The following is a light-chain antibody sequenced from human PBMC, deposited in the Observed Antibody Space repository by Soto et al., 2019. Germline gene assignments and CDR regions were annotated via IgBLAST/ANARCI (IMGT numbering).Light chain of an antibody. CDR1: SKDVGYYNY. CDR3: SSYAGSDYPHV. Sequence: QSALTQPPSASGSPGQSVTIACTGTSKDVGYYNYVSWYQQPPGKAPKLLIYDVSKRPSGVPDRFSGSKSGNTASLTVSGLXAEDEGDYYCSSYAGSDYPHVFGTGTKVTVL. V-gene: IGLV2-8*01. CDR2: DVS. J-gene: IGLJ1*01.